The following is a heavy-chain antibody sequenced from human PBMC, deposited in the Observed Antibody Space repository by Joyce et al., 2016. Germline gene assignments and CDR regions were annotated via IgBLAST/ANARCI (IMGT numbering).Heavy chain of an antibody. Sequence: QVQLQESGPGLVKPSQTLSLTCTVSGGSITSGGYYWNWIRQPPGKGLEWIGYIYYSGKTYYNPSLKSRVTISEDTSKNQFSLRLISVTAADTAVYYCARDLVAYGSGSYFDSWGRGTLVTVSS. D-gene: IGHD3-10*01. CDR3: ARDLVAYGSGSYFDS. CDR2: IYYSGKT. J-gene: IGHJ4*02. V-gene: IGHV4-31*03. CDR1: GGSITSGGYY.